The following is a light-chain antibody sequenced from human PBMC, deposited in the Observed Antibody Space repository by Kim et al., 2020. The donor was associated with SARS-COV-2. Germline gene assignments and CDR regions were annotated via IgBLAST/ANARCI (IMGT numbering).Light chain of an antibody. J-gene: IGLJ1*01. Sequence: VAISCTASSSNIGAGYAVHLYQQLPGTAPKLLIYDNSNRPSGVPDRFSGSKSGTSASLAITGLQAEDEADYYCQSYDSSLSALYVFGTGTKVTVL. CDR2: DNS. V-gene: IGLV1-40*01. CDR3: QSYDSSLSALYV. CDR1: SSNIGAGYA.